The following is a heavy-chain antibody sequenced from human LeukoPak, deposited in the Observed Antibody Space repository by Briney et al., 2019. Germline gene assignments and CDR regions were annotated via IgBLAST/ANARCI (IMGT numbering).Heavy chain of an antibody. V-gene: IGHV4-34*01. D-gene: IGHD5-24*01. J-gene: IGHJ4*02. Sequence: SETLSLTCAVYGRSFSGYYWSWIRQPPGKGLEWIGEINHSGSTNYNPSLKSRVTISVDTSKNQFSLKLSSVTAADTAVYYCARGKARVRGWLQLRRFHYFDYWGQGTLVTVSS. CDR1: GRSFSGYY. CDR2: INHSGST. CDR3: ARGKARVRGWLQLRRFHYFDY.